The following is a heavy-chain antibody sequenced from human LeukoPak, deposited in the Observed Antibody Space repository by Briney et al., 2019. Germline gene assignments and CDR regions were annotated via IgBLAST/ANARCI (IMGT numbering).Heavy chain of an antibody. CDR1: GFTFSSYA. D-gene: IGHD3-22*01. V-gene: IGHV3-23*01. CDR3: AKDRGVVVITPFDY. CDR2: ISGSGGST. J-gene: IGHJ4*02. Sequence: GGSLRLSCAASGFTFSSYAMSWVHQAPGKGLEWGSAISGSGGSTYYADSVKGRFTISRDNSKNTLYLQMNSLRAEDTAVYYCAKDRGVVVITPFDYWGQRTLVTVSS.